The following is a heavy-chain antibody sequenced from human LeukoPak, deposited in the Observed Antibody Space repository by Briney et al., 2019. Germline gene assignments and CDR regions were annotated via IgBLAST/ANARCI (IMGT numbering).Heavy chain of an antibody. CDR2: ISAYDGNS. CDR1: GYTFTNYA. J-gene: IGHJ4*02. V-gene: IGHV1-18*01. CDR3: AAYYYDSNGYQENFDY. Sequence: GASVKVSCKASGYTFTNYAFSWVRQAPGQGLEWMGWISAYDGNSNFAQNLQGRVTMTTDTSTSTAYMELRSLRSDDTAVYYCAAYYYDSNGYQENFDYWGQGTLVTVSS. D-gene: IGHD3-22*01.